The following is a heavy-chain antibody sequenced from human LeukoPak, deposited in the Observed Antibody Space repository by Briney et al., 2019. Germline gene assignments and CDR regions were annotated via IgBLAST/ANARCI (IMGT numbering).Heavy chain of an antibody. CDR2: IYYSGST. V-gene: IGHV4-59*08. D-gene: IGHD3-10*01. CDR3: ARTLLWFGEAYNHNWFDP. J-gene: IGHJ5*02. CDR1: GGSISSYY. Sequence: SETLSLTCTVSGGSISSYYWSWIRQPPGKGLEWIGYIYYSGSTNYNPSLKSRVTISVDTSKNQFSLKLSSVTAADTAVYYCARTLLWFGEAYNHNWFDPWGQGTLVTVSS.